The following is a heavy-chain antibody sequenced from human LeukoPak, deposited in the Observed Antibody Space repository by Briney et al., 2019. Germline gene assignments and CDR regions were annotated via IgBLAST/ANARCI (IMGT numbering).Heavy chain of an antibody. CDR1: GFTFNNYT. Sequence: GGSLRPSCAASGFTFNNYTMSWVRQAPGKGLEWVSTISINGDRTYYADSVKGRFTISRDNSNNTLYLEMNSLGAEDTATYYCAKKGTVVTPGLYFDYWGQGILVTVSS. CDR3: AKKGTVVTPGLYFDY. J-gene: IGHJ4*02. CDR2: ISINGDRT. V-gene: IGHV3-23*01. D-gene: IGHD4-23*01.